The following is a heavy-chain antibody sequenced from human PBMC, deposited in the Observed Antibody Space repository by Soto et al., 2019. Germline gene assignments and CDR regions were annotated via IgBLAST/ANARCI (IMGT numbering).Heavy chain of an antibody. Sequence: SVKVSCKASGGTFSSYAISWVRQAPGQGLEWMGGIIPIFGTANYAQKFQGRVTITADESTSTAYMELSSLRSEDTAVYYCARGSGTKDFNEYSSSSSAEDFDYWGQGTLVTVSS. CDR3: ARGSGTKDFNEYSSSSSAEDFDY. CDR1: GGTFSSYA. V-gene: IGHV1-69*13. D-gene: IGHD6-6*01. J-gene: IGHJ4*02. CDR2: IIPIFGTA.